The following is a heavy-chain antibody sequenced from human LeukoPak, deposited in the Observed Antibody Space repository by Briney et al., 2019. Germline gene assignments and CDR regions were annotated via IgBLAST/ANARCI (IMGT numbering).Heavy chain of an antibody. CDR1: GGSISSYY. V-gene: IGHV4-59*01. J-gene: IGHJ6*02. CDR3: AREGYYDSSGYSYYYGMDV. Sequence: PSETLSLNCTVSGGSISSYYWSWIRQPPGKGLEWIGYIYYSGSTNYNPSLKSRVTISVDTSKNQFSLKLSPVTAADTAVYYCAREGYYDSSGYSYYYGMDVWGQGTTVTVSS. D-gene: IGHD3-22*01. CDR2: IYYSGST.